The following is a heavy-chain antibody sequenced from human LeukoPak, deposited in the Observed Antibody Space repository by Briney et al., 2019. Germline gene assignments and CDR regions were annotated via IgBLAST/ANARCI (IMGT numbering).Heavy chain of an antibody. V-gene: IGHV3-21*01. CDR2: ISSSSSNI. CDR3: ASWSSSGWYYFDY. CDR1: GFTFSSYS. Sequence: GGSLRLSCAASGFTFSSYSMNWVRQAPGKGLEWVSSISSSSSNIYYADSVKGRFTISRDNAKNSLYLQMNSLRAEDTAVYYCASWSSSGWYYFDYWGQGTLVTVSS. D-gene: IGHD6-19*01. J-gene: IGHJ4*02.